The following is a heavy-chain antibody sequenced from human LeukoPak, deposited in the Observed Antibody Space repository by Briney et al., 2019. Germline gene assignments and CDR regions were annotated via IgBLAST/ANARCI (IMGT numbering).Heavy chain of an antibody. CDR1: GFTFKNYA. D-gene: IGHD3-10*01. V-gene: IGHV3-23*01. J-gene: IGHJ3*02. CDR3: AKSLGGSGSYYRAAFDI. CDR2: ISNSGGTI. Sequence: GGSRRLSCSASGFTFKNYAMSWVRQAPGKGLEWVSVISNSGGTIYYVDAVKGRFTISRDHSKNTLYLQMTSLRAEDTAVYYCAKSLGGSGSYYRAAFDIWGQGTMVPVSS.